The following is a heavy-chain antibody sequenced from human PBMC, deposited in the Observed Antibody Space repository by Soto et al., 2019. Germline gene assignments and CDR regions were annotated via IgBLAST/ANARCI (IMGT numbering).Heavy chain of an antibody. J-gene: IGHJ6*02. Sequence: QVQLVESGGGVVQPGRSLRFSCAASAFTFSSYRIHWVRQAPGKGLDWVAVISYDASDKYYADSVKGRFTISRDNSKNTLYLQMNSLRAEDTAVYYCVKERYGQLWLEDYGMDVWGQGTTVIVSS. CDR1: AFTFSSYR. CDR3: VKERYGQLWLEDYGMDV. D-gene: IGHD5-18*01. CDR2: ISYDASDK. V-gene: IGHV3-30*18.